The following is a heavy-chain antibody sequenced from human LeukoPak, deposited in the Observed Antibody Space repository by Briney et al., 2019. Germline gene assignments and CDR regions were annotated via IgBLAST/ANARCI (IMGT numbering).Heavy chain of an antibody. CDR3: AKDGPLVGPYYFDY. V-gene: IGHV3-23*01. J-gene: IGHJ4*02. D-gene: IGHD1-26*01. CDR1: GFTLSSYA. Sequence: GGSLRLSCAASGFTLSSYAMSWVRQTPGKGLEWVSGISDSGGSTVYADSIKGRFIISRDNSKNMLYLQMNSLRAEDTAVYYCAKDGPLVGPYYFDYWGQGTLVTVSS. CDR2: ISDSGGST.